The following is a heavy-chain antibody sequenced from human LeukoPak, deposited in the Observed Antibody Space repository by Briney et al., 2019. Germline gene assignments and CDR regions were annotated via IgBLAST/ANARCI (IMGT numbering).Heavy chain of an antibody. V-gene: IGHV3-33*06. Sequence: GRSLRLSCAASGFMFSDYGMHWVRQAPGKGLEWAAAIWYDGSNIFYADSVKGRFTISRDNSKNALYLQMNSPRAEDTADYYCAKEGDRGEALYYYMDVWGNGTTVTVSS. D-gene: IGHD3-10*01. CDR3: AKEGDRGEALYYYMDV. CDR1: GFMFSDYG. J-gene: IGHJ6*03. CDR2: IWYDGSNI.